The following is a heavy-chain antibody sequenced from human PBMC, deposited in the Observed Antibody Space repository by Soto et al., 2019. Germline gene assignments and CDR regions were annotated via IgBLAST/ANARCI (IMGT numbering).Heavy chain of an antibody. CDR1: GYTFTNYG. CDR2: IGTDNGNT. Sequence: QVQLVQSGAEVKKPGASVKVSCKASGYTFTNYGISWVRQAPGQGLEWMGWIGTDNGNTNYARNVQGRVTMTTDTPTTTAYMDLRSLRSDDTAIYYCARAGYTYGHSAFDIWGQGTMVIVSS. J-gene: IGHJ3*02. V-gene: IGHV1-18*01. CDR3: ARAGYTYGHSAFDI. D-gene: IGHD5-18*01.